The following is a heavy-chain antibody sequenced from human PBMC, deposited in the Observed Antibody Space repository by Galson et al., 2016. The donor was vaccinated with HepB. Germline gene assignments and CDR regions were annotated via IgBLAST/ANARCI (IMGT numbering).Heavy chain of an antibody. CDR1: QLTFNNYF. D-gene: IGHD3-10*01. J-gene: IGHJ5*02. V-gene: IGHV3-7*04. CDR2: ISRDGSEK. Sequence: SLRLSCAVSQLTFNNYFMTWVRQAPGKGLEWVANISRDGSEKNYVDSVEGRFTISRDNAKNSLYLQMNSLRAEDTAMYYCARHVVNTMVDPWGQGTLVTVSS. CDR3: ARHVVNTMVDP.